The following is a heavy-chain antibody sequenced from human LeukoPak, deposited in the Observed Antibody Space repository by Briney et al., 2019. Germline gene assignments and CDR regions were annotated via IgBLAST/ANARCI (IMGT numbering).Heavy chain of an antibody. CDR2: ISGSGGSK. CDR3: AKLTSASGAYGVDV. V-gene: IGHV3-23*01. D-gene: IGHD3-10*01. Sequence: GGSLRLSCAASGFTFSSYAMNWVRQAPGKGPEWVSTISGSGGSKHYADSVEGRFTISRDNSKNTAYLQMNSLRAEDTAIYYCAKLTSASGAYGVDVWGQGTTVTVSS. J-gene: IGHJ6*02. CDR1: GFTFSSYA.